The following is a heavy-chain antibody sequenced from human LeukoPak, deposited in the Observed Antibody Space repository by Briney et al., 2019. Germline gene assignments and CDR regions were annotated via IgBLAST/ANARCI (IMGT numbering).Heavy chain of an antibody. V-gene: IGHV4-39*07. J-gene: IGHJ4*02. CDR3: ARNYRGYIYAYSFDY. CDR2: IYYSGTT. D-gene: IGHD5-18*01. Sequence: SETLSLTCSVSGGSINNSSYYWGWIRQPPGKGLEWIGSIYYSGTTYYNPSLKSRVTMSVDTSKNQFSLKLSSVTVADTAVYYCARNYRGYIYAYSFDYWGQGTLVTVST. CDR1: GGSINNSSYY.